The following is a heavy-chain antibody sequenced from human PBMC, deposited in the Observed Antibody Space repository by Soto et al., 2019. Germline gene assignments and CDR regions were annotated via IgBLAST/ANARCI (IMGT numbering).Heavy chain of an antibody. CDR1: GVSFSGYY. Sequence: PSETLSLTCAVYGVSFSGYYWSWIRQPPGKGLEWIGEINHSGSTNYNPSLKSRVTISVDTSKNQFSLKLRSVTAADTAVYYCARGGFSGADYWGQGTLFTVSS. J-gene: IGHJ4*02. CDR3: ARGGFSGADY. CDR2: INHSGST. D-gene: IGHD2-15*01. V-gene: IGHV4-34*01.